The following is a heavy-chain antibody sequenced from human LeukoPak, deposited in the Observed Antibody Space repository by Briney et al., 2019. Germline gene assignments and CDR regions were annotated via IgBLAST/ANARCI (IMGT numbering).Heavy chain of an antibody. J-gene: IGHJ4*02. D-gene: IGHD3-10*01. CDR1: GFTFSSYW. CDR2: IKQDGSEK. CDR3: ARDRHRLLWFGWSYFDY. Sequence: GGSLRLSCAASGFTFSSYWMSWVRQAPGKGLEWVANIKQDGSEKYYVDSVKGRFTISRDNAKNSLYLQMNSLRAEDTAVYYCARDRHRLLWFGWSYFDYWGQGTLVTVSS. V-gene: IGHV3-7*01.